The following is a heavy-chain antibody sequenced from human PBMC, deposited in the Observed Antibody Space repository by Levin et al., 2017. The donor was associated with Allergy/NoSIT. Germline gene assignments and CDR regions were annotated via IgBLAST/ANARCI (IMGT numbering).Heavy chain of an antibody. CDR1: GYSITDLS. Sequence: GESLKISCKISGYSITDLSMHWVRQAPGKGLEWMGGFDPEDGKPIYAQKFQGRVTLTEDTSTDTAFMEMTTVTDEDAAVYYCAAGYSSGWRAEYFHHWGQGTLVIVSS. J-gene: IGHJ1*01. CDR3: AAGYSSGWRAEYFHH. CDR2: FDPEDGKP. D-gene: IGHD6-19*01. V-gene: IGHV1-24*01.